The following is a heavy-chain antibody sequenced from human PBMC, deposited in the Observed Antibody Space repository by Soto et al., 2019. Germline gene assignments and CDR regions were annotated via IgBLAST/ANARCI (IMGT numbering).Heavy chain of an antibody. D-gene: IGHD2-2*01. CDR3: AKDDPNCSSTSCSRLVIPYYFDY. CDR1: GFTFSNHA. CDR2: ISGSGGST. V-gene: IGHV3-23*01. Sequence: PGGSLRLSCAASGFTFSNHAMSWVLQAPGKGLEWVSAISGSGGSTYYADSVKGRFTISRDNSKNTLYLQMNSLRAEDTAVYYCAKDDPNCSSTSCSRLVIPYYFDYWGQGTLVTVSS. J-gene: IGHJ4*02.